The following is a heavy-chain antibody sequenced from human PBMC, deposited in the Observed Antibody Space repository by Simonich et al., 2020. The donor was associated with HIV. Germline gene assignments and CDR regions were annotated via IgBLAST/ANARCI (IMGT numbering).Heavy chain of an antibody. D-gene: IGHD2-2*01. Sequence: QVQLQQWGAGLLKPSETLSLPCAVYGGSFSGYYWSWIRQPPGQGLEWIGEINHSGSTNYNPSLKSRVTISVDPSKNQFSLKLSSVTAADTAVYYCARGFYQRLYYFDYWGQGTLVTVSS. CDR2: INHSGST. CDR3: ARGFYQRLYYFDY. CDR1: GGSFSGYY. V-gene: IGHV4-34*01. J-gene: IGHJ4*02.